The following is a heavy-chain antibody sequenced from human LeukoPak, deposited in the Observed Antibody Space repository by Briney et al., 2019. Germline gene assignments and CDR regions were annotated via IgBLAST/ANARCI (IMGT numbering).Heavy chain of an antibody. D-gene: IGHD3-22*01. Sequence: GGSLRLSCAAFGFSVSNYYMSWVRQAPGKGLEWVSVIYSGGNTYYTDSVKGQFTISRDNPKNTVFLQMGSLRGEDTAVYYCARCYYDGSGFYYYFDYWGQGTLVTVSS. CDR2: IYSGGNT. CDR1: GFSVSNYY. CDR3: ARCYYDGSGFYYYFDY. V-gene: IGHV3-53*01. J-gene: IGHJ4*02.